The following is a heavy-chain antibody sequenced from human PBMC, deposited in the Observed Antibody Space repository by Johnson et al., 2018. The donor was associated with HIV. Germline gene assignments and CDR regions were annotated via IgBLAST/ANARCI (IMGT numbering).Heavy chain of an antibody. CDR2: ISYDGSNK. CDR1: GFTFDDYG. V-gene: IGHV3-30*03. J-gene: IGHJ3*01. Sequence: QVQLVESGGGLVQPGGSLRLSCAASGFTFDDYGMTWVRQAPGKGLEWVAVISYDGSNKYYADSVKGRFTISRDNSKNTLYLQMNSLKTEDTAVYYCTTARTYFWGQGTMVTVSS. CDR3: TTARTYF. D-gene: IGHD2-8*01.